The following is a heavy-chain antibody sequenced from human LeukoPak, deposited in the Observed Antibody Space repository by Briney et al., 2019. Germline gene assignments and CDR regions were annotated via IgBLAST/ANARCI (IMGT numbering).Heavy chain of an antibody. D-gene: IGHD3-3*01. Sequence: ASVKVSCKASGYTFTGYYMHWVRQAPGQGLEWMGRINPNSGGTNYAQKFQGRVTMTRGTSIGTAYMELSRLRSDDTAVYYCARESYYDFWSGYYTGRSLDYWGQGTLVTVSS. J-gene: IGHJ4*02. V-gene: IGHV1-2*06. CDR2: INPNSGGT. CDR1: GYTFTGYY. CDR3: ARESYYDFWSGYYTGRSLDY.